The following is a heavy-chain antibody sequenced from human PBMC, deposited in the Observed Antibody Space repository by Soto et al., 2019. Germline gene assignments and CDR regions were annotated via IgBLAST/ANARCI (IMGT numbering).Heavy chain of an antibody. CDR2: IIPILGIA. D-gene: IGHD2-15*01. Sequence: QVQLVQSGAEVKKPGSSVKVSCKAYGGTFSSYTISWVRQAPGQGLEWMERIIPILGIANYAQKFQGRVTITADKSTSTAYMELVSLRSEDTAVYYCARVPPAVVVNGGSDEYFQYWGQRTLVTVSS. CDR1: GGTFSSYT. V-gene: IGHV1-69*02. CDR3: ARVPPAVVVNGGSDEYFQY. J-gene: IGHJ1*01.